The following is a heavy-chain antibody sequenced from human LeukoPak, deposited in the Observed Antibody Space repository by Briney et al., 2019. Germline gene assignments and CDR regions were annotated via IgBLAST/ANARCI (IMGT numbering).Heavy chain of an antibody. CDR2: ISYDGSNK. CDR3: AREGGIAAAGAVDY. V-gene: IGHV3-30*03. J-gene: IGHJ4*02. Sequence: GGSLRLSCAASGFTFSSYSMNWVRQAPGKGLEWVAVISYDGSNKYYADSVKGRFTISRDNSKNTLYLQMNSLRAEDTAVYYCAREGGIAAAGAVDYWGQGTLVTVSS. CDR1: GFTFSSYS. D-gene: IGHD6-13*01.